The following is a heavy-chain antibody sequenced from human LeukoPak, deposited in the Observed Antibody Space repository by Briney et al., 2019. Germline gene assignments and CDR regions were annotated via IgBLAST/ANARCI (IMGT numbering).Heavy chain of an antibody. V-gene: IGHV4-59*01. Sequence: PSETLSLTCTVSGGSISSYYWSWIRQPPGKGLEWIGYIYYSGSTNYNPSLKSRVTISVDTSKNQFSLKLSSVTAADTAVYYCARDSRGLLLSFWGQGTLVTVSS. CDR1: GGSISSYY. J-gene: IGHJ4*02. CDR2: IYYSGST. CDR3: ARDSRGLLLSF. D-gene: IGHD3-10*01.